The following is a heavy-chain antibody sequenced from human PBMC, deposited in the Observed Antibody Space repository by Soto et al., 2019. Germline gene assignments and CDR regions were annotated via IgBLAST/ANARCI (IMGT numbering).Heavy chain of an antibody. CDR3: ARLKHESIAVAGTDYYYYGMDV. D-gene: IGHD6-19*01. V-gene: IGHV3-7*03. J-gene: IGHJ6*02. Sequence: PGGSLRLSCAASGFSIGDYWMSWVRQAPGKGLEWVANIKQDGSEKYYVDSVKGRFSISRDNAKNSLYLQMNSLRAEDTAVYYCARLKHESIAVAGTDYYYYGMDVWGQGTTVTVSS. CDR2: IKQDGSEK. CDR1: GFSIGDYW.